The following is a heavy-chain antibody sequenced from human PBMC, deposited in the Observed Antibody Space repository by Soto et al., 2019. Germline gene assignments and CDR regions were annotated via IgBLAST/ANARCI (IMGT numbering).Heavy chain of an antibody. CDR2: IYYSGST. Sequence: QVQLQESGPGLVKPSQTLSLTCTVSGGSISSGGYYWSWIRQHPGKGLEWIGYIYYSGSTYYNPSLNCRVTISVDTSKNQFSLKLSSVTAADTAVYYCAEGTAMTPFDYWGQGTLVTVSS. V-gene: IGHV4-31*03. J-gene: IGHJ4*02. CDR3: AEGTAMTPFDY. D-gene: IGHD5-18*01. CDR1: GGSISSGGYY.